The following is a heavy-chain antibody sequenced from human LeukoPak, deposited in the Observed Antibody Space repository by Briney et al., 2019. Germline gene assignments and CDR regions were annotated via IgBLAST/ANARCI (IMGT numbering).Heavy chain of an antibody. CDR2: ISGSGGST. CDR3: AKAKRQYPTYYYDSSAAGNYYYGMDV. Sequence: GGSLRLSCAASGFTFSSYAMSWVRQAPGKGLEWVSAISGSGGSTYYADSVKGRFTISRDNSKNTLYLQMNSLRAEDTAVYYCAKAKRQYPTYYYDSSAAGNYYYGMDVWGQGTTVTVSS. J-gene: IGHJ6*02. CDR1: GFTFSSYA. V-gene: IGHV3-23*01. D-gene: IGHD3-22*01.